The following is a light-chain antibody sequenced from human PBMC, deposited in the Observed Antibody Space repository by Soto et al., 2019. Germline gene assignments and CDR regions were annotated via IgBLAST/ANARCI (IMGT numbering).Light chain of an antibody. CDR3: QQANTLPLT. CDR2: AAS. CDR1: QGIGIW. V-gene: IGKV1D-12*01. Sequence: DIQMTQSPSSVSASVGDRVTITCRASQGIGIWLAWYQQKPRKAPELLIYAASTLQRGVPSRFSGSGSATDFTLTISSLQPEDFATYYCQQANTLPLTFAGGTKVELK. J-gene: IGKJ4*01.